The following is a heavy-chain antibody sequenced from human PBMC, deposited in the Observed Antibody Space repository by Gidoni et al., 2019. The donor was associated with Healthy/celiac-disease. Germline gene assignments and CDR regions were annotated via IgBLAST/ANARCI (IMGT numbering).Heavy chain of an antibody. D-gene: IGHD4-4*01. V-gene: IGHV1-69*02. CDR3: ARVGEWDYSNYYGMDV. CDR1: GGTFSSYT. CDR2: IIPILGIA. Sequence: QVQLVQSGAEVKKPGSSVKVSCKASGGTFSSYTISWVRQAPGQGLEWMGRIIPILGIANYAQKFQGRVTITADKSTSTAYMELSSLRSEDTAVYYCARVGEWDYSNYYGMDVWGQGTTVTVSS. J-gene: IGHJ6*02.